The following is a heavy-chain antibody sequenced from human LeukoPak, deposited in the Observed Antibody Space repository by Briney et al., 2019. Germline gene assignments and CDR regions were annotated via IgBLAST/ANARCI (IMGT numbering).Heavy chain of an antibody. CDR1: GGTFSSYA. D-gene: IGHD3-22*01. V-gene: IGHV1-69*04. CDR2: IIPILGIA. J-gene: IGHJ3*02. Sequence: ASVKVSCKASGGTFSSYAISWVRQAPGQGLEWMGRIIPILGIANYAQKFQGRVTITADKSTSTAYMELSSLRSEDTAVYYCAGDRAGGYYDSSGYYYVPEAFDIWGQGTMVTVSS. CDR3: AGDRAGGYYDSSGYYYVPEAFDI.